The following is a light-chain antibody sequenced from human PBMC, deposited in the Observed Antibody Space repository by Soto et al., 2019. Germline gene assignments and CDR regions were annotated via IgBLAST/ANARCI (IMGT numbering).Light chain of an antibody. CDR3: QQYDNLPVT. Sequence: DIQMTQSPSSLSASVGDRVTITCQASQDISNYLNWYQQKPGKAPKLLIYNASNLETGVPSRFSGSGSGTDVTFTISRLQPEEIATYYCQQYDNLPVTFGQGTRLEIK. V-gene: IGKV1-33*01. CDR2: NAS. J-gene: IGKJ5*01. CDR1: QDISNY.